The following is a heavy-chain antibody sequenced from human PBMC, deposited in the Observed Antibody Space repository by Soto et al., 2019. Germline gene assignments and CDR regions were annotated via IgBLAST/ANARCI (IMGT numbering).Heavy chain of an antibody. CDR2: VYHSGST. J-gene: IGHJ4*03. Sequence: QVQLQESGPGLVKPSHTLSLTCSVSGDSIRGGGHYWNWIRQFPGKGLEWIAYVYHSGSTHYNPSLRGRLTISIDTSKNQFSLRLISVTAADTALYYCARDTGLAPTVWGYWGHGTQVTVSS. D-gene: IGHD7-27*01. CDR3: ARDTGLAPTVWGY. CDR1: GDSIRGGGHY. V-gene: IGHV4-31*03.